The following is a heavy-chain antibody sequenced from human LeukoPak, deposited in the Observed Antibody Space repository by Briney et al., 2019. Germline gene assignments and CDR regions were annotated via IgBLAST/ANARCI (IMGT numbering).Heavy chain of an antibody. D-gene: IGHD3-22*01. CDR3: AKDVADYYDSSGADY. Sequence: PGGSLRLSCAASGFTFSSYAMSWVRQAPGKGLEWVSAISGSGGSTYYADSVKGRFTISRDNSKNTLYLQMNSLRAEDTAVYYCAKDVADYYDSSGADYWGQGTLVTVSS. CDR1: GFTFSSYA. V-gene: IGHV3-23*01. J-gene: IGHJ4*02. CDR2: ISGSGGST.